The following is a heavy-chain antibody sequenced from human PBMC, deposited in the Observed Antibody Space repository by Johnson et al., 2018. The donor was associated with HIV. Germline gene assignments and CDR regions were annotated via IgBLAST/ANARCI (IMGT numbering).Heavy chain of an antibody. J-gene: IGHJ3*02. Sequence: VQLVESGGGLIQPGGSLRLSCAASGFTVSSNYMSWVRQAPGKGLEWVSVIYSGGSTYYADSVKGRFTISRDNSKNTLYLQMNSLRAEDTAVYYCARSPITMIVVVPKDAFDIWGQGTMVTVSS. CDR2: IYSGGST. CDR3: ARSPITMIVVVPKDAFDI. CDR1: GFTVSSNY. D-gene: IGHD3-22*01. V-gene: IGHV3-53*01.